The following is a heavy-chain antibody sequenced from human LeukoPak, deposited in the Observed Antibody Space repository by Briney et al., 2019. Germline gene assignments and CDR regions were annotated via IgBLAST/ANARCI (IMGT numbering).Heavy chain of an antibody. CDR1: GGTFSSYA. J-gene: IGHJ4*02. V-gene: IGHV1-69*05. CDR2: IIPIFGTT. Sequence: SVKVSCKASGGTFSSYAVSWVRQAPGQGLEWMGGIIPIFGTTNYAQKFQGRVTMTTDTSTSTAYMELRSLRSDDTAVYYCARDPSTGAPCLDYWGQGTLVTVSS. CDR3: ARDPSTGAPCLDY. D-gene: IGHD3-10*01.